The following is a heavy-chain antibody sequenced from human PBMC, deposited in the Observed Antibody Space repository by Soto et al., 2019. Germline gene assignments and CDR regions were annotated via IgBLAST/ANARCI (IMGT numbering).Heavy chain of an antibody. CDR2: INAGNGNT. J-gene: IGHJ4*02. CDR1: GYIFSDYA. D-gene: IGHD3-22*01. Sequence: QVQLVQSGAEERKPGASVKVSCKASGYIFSDYAFHWVRQAPGQRPEWVGWINAGNGNTKYLQKLKGRVTITRDTAASTAYMELSGLRSEDTAVYYCAKAGYDTSPFIDYWGKGTLVTVSS. CDR3: AKAGYDTSPFIDY. V-gene: IGHV1-3*05.